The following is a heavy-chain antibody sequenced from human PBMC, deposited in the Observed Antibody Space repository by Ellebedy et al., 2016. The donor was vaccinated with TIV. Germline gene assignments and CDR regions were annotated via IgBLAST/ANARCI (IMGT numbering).Heavy chain of an antibody. J-gene: IGHJ5*02. CDR1: GGTFSSYV. Sequence: SVKVSCKASGGTFSSYVINWVRQAPGQGLEWMGGIIPMFGTANYAQKFQGRVTMTADEFTSTGYMELSSLRSEDTAVYYCATSSGPGYVGYWFDPWGQGTLVTVSS. CDR3: ATSSGPGYVGYWFDP. V-gene: IGHV1-69*13. D-gene: IGHD3-9*01. CDR2: IIPMFGTA.